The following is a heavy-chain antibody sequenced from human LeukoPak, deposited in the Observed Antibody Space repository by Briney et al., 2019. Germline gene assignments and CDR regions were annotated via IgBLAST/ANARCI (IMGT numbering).Heavy chain of an antibody. CDR2: IYYSGST. V-gene: IGHV4-59*05. D-gene: IGHD3-3*01. CDR3: ARTLNDFWSGYLVDI. CDR1: GFTFSDYY. Sequence: GSLRLSCAASGFTFSDYYMSWIRQAPGTGLEWIGSIYYSGSTYYNPSLKSRVTISVDTSKNQFSLKLSSVTAADTAVYYCARTLNDFWSGYLVDIWGQGTMVTVSS. J-gene: IGHJ3*02.